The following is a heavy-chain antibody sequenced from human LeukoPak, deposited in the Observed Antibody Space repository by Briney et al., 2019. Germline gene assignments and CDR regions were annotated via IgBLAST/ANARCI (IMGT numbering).Heavy chain of an antibody. CDR3: ARAIAAAVGFDY. CDR1: GGSISSGGYY. Sequence: PSETLSLTCTVSGGSISSGGYYWSWIRQHPGKGLEWIGYIYYSGSTYYNPSLKSRATISVDTSKNQFSLKLSSVTAADTAVYYCARAIAAAVGFDYWGQGTLVTVSS. V-gene: IGHV4-31*03. J-gene: IGHJ4*02. D-gene: IGHD6-13*01. CDR2: IYYSGST.